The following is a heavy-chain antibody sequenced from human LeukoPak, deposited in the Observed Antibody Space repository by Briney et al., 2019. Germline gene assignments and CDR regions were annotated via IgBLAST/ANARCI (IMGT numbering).Heavy chain of an antibody. Sequence: ASVKVSCKASGYTFADYYMNWVRQAPGQGLEWMGWINPNNGGTNYAQKFQGRVIITRDTSITTVYMELSGLRSDDTAIYHCARGDYYGSPKTVAAWGQGTLVTVSS. CDR2: INPNNGGT. CDR1: GYTFADYY. V-gene: IGHV1-2*02. D-gene: IGHD3-10*01. CDR3: ARGDYYGSPKTVAA. J-gene: IGHJ5*02.